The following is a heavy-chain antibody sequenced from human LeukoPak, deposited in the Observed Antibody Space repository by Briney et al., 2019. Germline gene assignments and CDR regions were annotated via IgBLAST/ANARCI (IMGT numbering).Heavy chain of an antibody. J-gene: IGHJ4*02. CDR3: ARGPDYSDSSGYFKY. V-gene: IGHV4-4*07. CDR1: GGSLSGYY. Sequence: SETLSLTCTVSGGSLSGYYWSWIRQPAGKGREWMGRIYTSGSTNYNPYLRRRVSISVDNSKKQFSLILSSLTAADTAVYYCARGPDYSDSSGYFKYWGQGTLVTVSS. CDR2: IYTSGST. D-gene: IGHD3-22*01.